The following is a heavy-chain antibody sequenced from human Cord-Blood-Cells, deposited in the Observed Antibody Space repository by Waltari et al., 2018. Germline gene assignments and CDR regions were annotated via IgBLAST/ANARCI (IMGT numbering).Heavy chain of an antibody. Sequence: QVQLVQSGAEVKKPGASVKVSCKASGYTFTGYSMHWGRQAPGQGLEWMGWINPNMGGTNYAQKFQGRVTMTRETSISTAYMELSRLRSDDTAVYYCARELGIYAFDIWGQGTMVTVSS. V-gene: IGHV1-2*02. CDR3: ARELGIYAFDI. CDR2: INPNMGGT. D-gene: IGHD7-27*01. CDR1: GYTFTGYS. J-gene: IGHJ3*02.